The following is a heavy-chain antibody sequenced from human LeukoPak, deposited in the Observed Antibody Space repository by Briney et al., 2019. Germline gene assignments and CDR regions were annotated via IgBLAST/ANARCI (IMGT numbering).Heavy chain of an antibody. D-gene: IGHD2-21*01. V-gene: IGHV4-39*07. Sequence: SETLSLACIVSGGSISSNSHYWSWIRQPPGKGLEWIGEINHSGSTNYNPSLKSRVTISVDTSKNQFSLKLSSVTAADTAVYYCARGLFYWGQGTLVTVSS. CDR1: GGSISSNSHY. J-gene: IGHJ4*02. CDR3: ARGLFY. CDR2: INHSGST.